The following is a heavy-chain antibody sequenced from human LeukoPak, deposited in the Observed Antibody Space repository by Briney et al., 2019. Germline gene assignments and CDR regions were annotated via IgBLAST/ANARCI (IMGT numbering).Heavy chain of an antibody. D-gene: IGHD6-19*01. J-gene: IGHJ4*02. Sequence: GGSLRLSCAASGFTFSSYWMSWVRQAPGKGLEWVSVIYGGGSTYYADYVKGRFTISRDTSKNTLHLQMNSLRAEDTAVYYCATWPGGWYGEDSWGQGTLVTVSS. CDR2: IYGGGST. CDR1: GFTFSSYW. CDR3: ATWPGGWYGEDS. V-gene: IGHV3-53*01.